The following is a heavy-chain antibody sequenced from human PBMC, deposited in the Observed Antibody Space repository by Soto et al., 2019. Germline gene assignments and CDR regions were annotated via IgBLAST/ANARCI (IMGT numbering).Heavy chain of an antibody. CDR3: ARDRGDYYDSSVFANEGRFDY. Sequence: SETLSLTCTVSGGSISSGDYYWSWIRQPPGKGLEWIGYIYYSGSTYYNPSLKSRVTISVDTSKNQFSLKLSSVTAADTAVYYCARDRGDYYDSSVFANEGRFDYWGQGTLVTVSS. CDR1: GGSISSGDYY. J-gene: IGHJ4*02. CDR2: IYYSGST. V-gene: IGHV4-30-4*01. D-gene: IGHD3-22*01.